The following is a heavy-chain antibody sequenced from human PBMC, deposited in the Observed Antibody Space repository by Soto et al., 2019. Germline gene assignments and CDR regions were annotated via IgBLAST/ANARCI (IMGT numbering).Heavy chain of an antibody. Sequence: AAVKVSCKASGNTVPNYAIHWVRQAPGQRIERMGWINGGNGNTYYSEHFQGRVTFTRDTSAGTVYMQLSSLTSEDTAVYYCARVFFFFCCSHYIDFFNFWGQGSLVTVSS. D-gene: IGHD1-26*01. CDR2: INGGNGNT. V-gene: IGHV1-3*01. J-gene: IGHJ4*02. CDR1: GNTVPNYA. CDR3: ARVFFFFCCSHYIDFFNF.